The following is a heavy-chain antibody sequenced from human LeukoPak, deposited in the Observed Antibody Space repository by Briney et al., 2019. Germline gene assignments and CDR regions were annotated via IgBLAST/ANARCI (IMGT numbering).Heavy chain of an antibody. Sequence: PSETLSLTCAVYGRSFSGYYWSWIRQPPGKGLEWIGEINHSGSTNYNPSLKSRVTISVDTSKNQFSLKLSSVTAADTAVYYCARGDVGATPARPIDYWGQGTLVTVSS. CDR2: INHSGST. V-gene: IGHV4-34*01. D-gene: IGHD1-26*01. CDR1: GRSFSGYY. CDR3: ARGDVGATPARPIDY. J-gene: IGHJ4*02.